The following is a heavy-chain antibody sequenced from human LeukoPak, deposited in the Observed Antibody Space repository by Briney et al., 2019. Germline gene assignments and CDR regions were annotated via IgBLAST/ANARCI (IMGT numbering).Heavy chain of an antibody. Sequence: PGGSLRLSCAASGFPFSSFAMNWVRQAPGKGLVWVSTISGTGGSTYYADSVKGRFTISRDNSKNTLYLQMNSLRAEDTAVYYCAKLAYYYGSGGDYFDYWGQGTLVTVSS. CDR1: GFPFSSFA. CDR3: AKLAYYYGSGGDYFDY. D-gene: IGHD3-10*01. V-gene: IGHV3-23*01. J-gene: IGHJ4*02. CDR2: ISGTGGST.